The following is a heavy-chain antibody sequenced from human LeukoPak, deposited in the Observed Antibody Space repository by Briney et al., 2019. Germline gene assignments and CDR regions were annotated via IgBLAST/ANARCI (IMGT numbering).Heavy chain of an antibody. Sequence: GGSLRLSCAASGFTLSDHYMDWVRQAPGRGLEWVGRSRDKTYSYTTDYAATVRGRFSISRDDSKRSLYLQMNSLRAEDTAVYYCARTGIVGATITYYFDYWGRGTLVTVSS. V-gene: IGHV3-72*01. CDR2: SRDKTYSYTT. D-gene: IGHD1-26*01. CDR3: ARTGIVGATITYYFDY. CDR1: GFTLSDHY. J-gene: IGHJ4*02.